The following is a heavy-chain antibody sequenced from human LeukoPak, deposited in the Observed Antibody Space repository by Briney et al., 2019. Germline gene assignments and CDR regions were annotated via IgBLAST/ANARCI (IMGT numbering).Heavy chain of an antibody. J-gene: IGHJ3*02. V-gene: IGHV4-39*07. CDR2: IYYSGST. CDR1: GGSISSSSYY. D-gene: IGHD6-13*01. CDR3: ARTYSSSWYGGFDAFDI. Sequence: SETLSLTCTVSGGSISSSSYYWGWIRQPPGKGLEWIGSIYYSGSTYYNPSLKSRVTISVDTSKNQFSLKLSSVTAADTAVYYCARTYSSSWYGGFDAFDIWGQGTMVTVSS.